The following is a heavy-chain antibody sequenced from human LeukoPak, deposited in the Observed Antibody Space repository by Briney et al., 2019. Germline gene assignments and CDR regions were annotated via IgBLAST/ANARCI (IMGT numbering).Heavy chain of an antibody. CDR2: ISAYNGNK. CDR1: GYTFTSYG. CDR3: ARIRHYYDSSGKNGRAPDY. V-gene: IGHV1-18*01. D-gene: IGHD3-22*01. Sequence: ASVKVSCKASGYTFTSYGVSWVRQAPGQRVGWMGWISAYNGNKNYAQKLQGRVTMTTDTSTSTAYMELRSLRSDDRAVDYCARIRHYYDSSGKNGRAPDYWGQGTLVTVSS. J-gene: IGHJ4*02.